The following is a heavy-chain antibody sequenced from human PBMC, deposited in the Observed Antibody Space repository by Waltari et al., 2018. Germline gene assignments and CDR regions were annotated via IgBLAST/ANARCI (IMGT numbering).Heavy chain of an antibody. CDR1: EFTFSSSA. CDR3: ARDYCDRTICHGMDV. CDR2: ISYNGRNT. J-gene: IGHJ6*02. Sequence: QVQLVESGGGVVQPGRSLRLSCAASEFTFSSSAMHWVRQAPGKGMEWVAVISYNGRNTYYGDSVKGRFNISRDNSKKALYLQMNSLRAEDTAVYYCARDYCDRTICHGMDVWGQGTTVTVSS. D-gene: IGHD3-22*01. V-gene: IGHV3-30*04.